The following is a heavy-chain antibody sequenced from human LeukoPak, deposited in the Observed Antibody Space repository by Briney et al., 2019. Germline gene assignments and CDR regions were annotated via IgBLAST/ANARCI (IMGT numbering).Heavy chain of an antibody. CDR1: GFTFSSYA. Sequence: GGSLRLSCAASGFTFSSYAMYWVRQAPGKGLEWVAVISYDGSNKYYADSVKGRFTISRDNSKNTLYLQINSLRAEDTAVYYCARDFDYWGQGTPVTVSS. V-gene: IGHV3-30-3*01. CDR2: ISYDGSNK. J-gene: IGHJ4*02. CDR3: ARDFDY.